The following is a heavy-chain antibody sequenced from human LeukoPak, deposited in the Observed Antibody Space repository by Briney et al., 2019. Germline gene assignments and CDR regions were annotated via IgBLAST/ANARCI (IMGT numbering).Heavy chain of an antibody. CDR1: GFSFSGYG. V-gene: IGHV3-33*06. CDR3: AKDEAAAGTEGGDH. J-gene: IGHJ4*02. Sequence: GGSLRLSCVASGFSFSGYGMHWVRQAPGKGLEWVALIWYDGSNKYYADSVKGRFIISRDNSKNTLYLQMNSLRGEDTAVYYCAKDEAAAGTEGGDHGGQGTLVTVSS. CDR2: IWYDGSNK. D-gene: IGHD6-13*01.